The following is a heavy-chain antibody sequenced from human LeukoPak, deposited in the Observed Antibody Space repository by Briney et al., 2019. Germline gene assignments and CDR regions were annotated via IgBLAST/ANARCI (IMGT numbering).Heavy chain of an antibody. V-gene: IGHV4-30-4*01. CDR1: GGSISSGGYY. CDR2: IYYSGST. Sequence: SETLSLTCTVSGGSISSGGYYWSWIRQPPGKGLEWIGYIYYSGSTYYNPSLKSRVTISVDTSKNQFSLKLSSVTAADTAVYYCARVRLVYTFDIWGQGTMVTVSS. J-gene: IGHJ3*02. CDR3: ARVRLVYTFDI. D-gene: IGHD6-19*01.